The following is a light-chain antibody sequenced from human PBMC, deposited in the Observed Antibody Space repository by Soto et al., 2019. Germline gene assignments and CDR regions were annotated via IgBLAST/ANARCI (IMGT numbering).Light chain of an antibody. Sequence: EIVLTQSPGTLSLSPGERATLSCRASQSLSSSYLAWYQQRPGQAPRLLIYGASYRATGIPDRFSGSASGTDFTLTISRLEHEDLAVYYCQQYGNSPLTFGGGTKVEIK. CDR3: QQYGNSPLT. CDR1: QSLSSSY. J-gene: IGKJ4*01. CDR2: GAS. V-gene: IGKV3-20*01.